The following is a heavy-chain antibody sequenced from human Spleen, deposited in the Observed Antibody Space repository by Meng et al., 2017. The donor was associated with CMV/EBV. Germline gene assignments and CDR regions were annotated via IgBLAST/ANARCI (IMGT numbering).Heavy chain of an antibody. D-gene: IGHD6-13*01. V-gene: IGHV3-13*01. J-gene: IGHJ4*02. CDR2: INTAGES. Sequence: GESLKISCAASGFTFTSYDMHWVRQTTRQGLEWVSSINTAGESYYSGSVRGRFTISRENAKNSLYLQMNSLGAGDTAVSYCARSYGSSWYYYFDQWGQGTLVTVSS. CDR1: GFTFTSYD. CDR3: ARSYGSSWYYYFDQ.